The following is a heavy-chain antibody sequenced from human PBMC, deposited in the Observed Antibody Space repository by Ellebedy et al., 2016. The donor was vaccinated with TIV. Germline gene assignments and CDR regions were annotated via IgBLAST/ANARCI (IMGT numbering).Heavy chain of an antibody. CDR3: AKEGKNDGDLDY. Sequence: GGSLRLSXAASGFTFSSYSMTWVRQAPGKGLEWVANIKEDGSEKYHVDSVKGRFTISRDNAKNSLYLQINSLRAEDTAVYYCAKEGKNDGDLDYWGQGTLVTVSS. CDR1: GFTFSSYS. J-gene: IGHJ4*02. V-gene: IGHV3-7*01. D-gene: IGHD4-17*01. CDR2: IKEDGSEK.